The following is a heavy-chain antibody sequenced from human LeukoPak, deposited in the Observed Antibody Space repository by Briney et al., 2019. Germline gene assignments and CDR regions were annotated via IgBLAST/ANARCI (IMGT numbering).Heavy chain of an antibody. D-gene: IGHD2-15*01. J-gene: IGHJ4*02. V-gene: IGHV6-1*01. CDR1: GDSVSSNIAA. Sequence: SQTLSLTCAISGDSVSSNIAAWNWIRQSPSRGLEWLGRTCYRSKWYKDYAVSVKSRITVNPDTSKNRFSLRLNSVTPEDTAVYYCAREVAVAATLDYWGQGILVTVSS. CDR2: TCYRSKWYK. CDR3: AREVAVAATLDY.